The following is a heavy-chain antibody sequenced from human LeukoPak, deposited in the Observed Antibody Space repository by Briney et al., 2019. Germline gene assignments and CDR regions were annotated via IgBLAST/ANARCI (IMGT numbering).Heavy chain of an antibody. CDR1: GFTFRSYA. CDR2: ISGSGGDT. CDR3: AKVRLRFLTTPTDAFDI. Sequence: GGSLRLSCAASGFTFRSYAMSWVRQGPGKGLEWVSAISGSGGDTFYPDSVKGRFTISRDNSKNTLYLQMNSLRAEDTAVYYCAKVRLRFLTTPTDAFDIWGQGTMVTVSS. D-gene: IGHD3-3*01. J-gene: IGHJ3*02. V-gene: IGHV3-23*01.